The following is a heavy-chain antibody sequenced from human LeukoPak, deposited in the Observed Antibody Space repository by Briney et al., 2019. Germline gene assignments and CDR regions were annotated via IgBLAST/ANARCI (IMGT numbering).Heavy chain of an antibody. Sequence: SETLSLTCTVSGGSISSYYWSWIRQPPGKGLEWIGYIYYSGSTNYNPSLKSRVTISVDTSKNQFSLKLSSVTAADTAVYYCAREAGFGEPDYWGQGTLVTVSS. CDR2: IYYSGST. D-gene: IGHD3-10*01. CDR1: GGSISSYY. J-gene: IGHJ4*02. CDR3: AREAGFGEPDY. V-gene: IGHV4-59*12.